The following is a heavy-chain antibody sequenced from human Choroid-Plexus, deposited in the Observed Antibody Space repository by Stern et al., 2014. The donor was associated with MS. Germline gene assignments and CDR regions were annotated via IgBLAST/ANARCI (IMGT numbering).Heavy chain of an antibody. CDR1: GFSLRTDGVG. CDR2: IYWDDDM. J-gene: IGHJ4*02. V-gene: IGHV2-5*02. D-gene: IGHD3-10*01. CDR3: ARRVPSMVRGVTFFDY. Sequence: ESGPTLVKPTQTLTLTCTFSGFSLRTDGVGVGWIRQPPGKALEWLALIYWDDDMRYSPSQNNRLTITQDTSKNQVVLTMINMDTVDTATYYCARRVPSMVRGVTFFDYWGQGTLVTVSS.